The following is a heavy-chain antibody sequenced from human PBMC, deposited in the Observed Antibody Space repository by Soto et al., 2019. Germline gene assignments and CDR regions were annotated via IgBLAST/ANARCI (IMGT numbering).Heavy chain of an antibody. CDR2: IYYSGST. CDR1: GGSISSYY. V-gene: IGHV4-59*08. J-gene: IGHJ5*02. D-gene: IGHD3-16*01. Sequence: ASETLSLTCTVSGGSISSYYWSWIRQPPGKGLEWIGYIYYSGSTNYNPSLKSRVTISVDTSKNQFSLKLSSVTAADTAVYYCARHYRTSIIDGPNNWFDPWGQGTLGTVSS. CDR3: ARHYRTSIIDGPNNWFDP.